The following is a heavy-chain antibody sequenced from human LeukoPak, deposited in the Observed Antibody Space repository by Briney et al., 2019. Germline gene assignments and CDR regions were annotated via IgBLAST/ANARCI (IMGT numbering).Heavy chain of an antibody. V-gene: IGHV4-39*07. CDR1: GGSISSSSYY. Sequence: PSETLSLTCTVSGGSISSSSYYWGWIRQPPGKGLEWIGSIYYSGSTYYNPSLKSRVTISVDTSKNQFSLKLSSVTAADTAVYYCARVRPGGWYVVYWGQGTLVTVSS. D-gene: IGHD6-19*01. J-gene: IGHJ4*02. CDR3: ARVRPGGWYVVY. CDR2: IYYSGST.